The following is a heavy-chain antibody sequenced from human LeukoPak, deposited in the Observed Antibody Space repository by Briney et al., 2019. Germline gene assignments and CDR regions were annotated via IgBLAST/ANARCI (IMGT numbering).Heavy chain of an antibody. D-gene: IGHD2-15*01. Sequence: SVKVSCKASGGTFGTYTISWVRQAPGHGLEWRGRILPIIHIPDYAQKFHGRVTITAGTSTNTAYMGLGSLRSEGTAVDYCARETEGEAILVVVFGAFDYWGQGTLVTVSS. CDR2: ILPIIHIP. CDR1: GGTFGTYT. J-gene: IGHJ4*02. CDR3: ARETEGEAILVVVFGAFDY. V-gene: IGHV1-69*04.